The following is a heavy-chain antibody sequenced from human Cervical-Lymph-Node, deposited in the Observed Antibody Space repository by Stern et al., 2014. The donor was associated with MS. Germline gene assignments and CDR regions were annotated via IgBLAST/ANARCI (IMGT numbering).Heavy chain of an antibody. D-gene: IGHD6-6*01. Sequence: QMQLVQSEAEVEKPGASVKVSCKASGYIFTDYYLHWVRQAPGQGLEWMGRINPKSGGTSYAQSFQGRVTLTRDTSITTAYMDLSRLTSDDTAVYYCTRALRIADRPSPGGHWFDPWGQGTLVIVSS. J-gene: IGHJ5*02. CDR3: TRALRIADRPSPGGHWFDP. CDR1: GYIFTDYY. V-gene: IGHV1-2*02. CDR2: INPKSGGT.